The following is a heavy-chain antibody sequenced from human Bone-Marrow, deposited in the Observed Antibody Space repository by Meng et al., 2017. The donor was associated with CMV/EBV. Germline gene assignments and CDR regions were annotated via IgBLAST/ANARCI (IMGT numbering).Heavy chain of an antibody. J-gene: IGHJ4*02. CDR3: ARSASGQQLVRGDYFDY. CDR1: GTFSRYA. V-gene: IGHV1-69*05. D-gene: IGHD6-13*01. CDR2: IIPIFGAA. Sequence: GTFSRYAISWVRQAPGQGLEGMGGIIPIFGAANYAQKVQGRVTISMDESTSTAYMELSSLRSEDTAVYYCARSASGQQLVRGDYFDYWGQGTLVTVSS.